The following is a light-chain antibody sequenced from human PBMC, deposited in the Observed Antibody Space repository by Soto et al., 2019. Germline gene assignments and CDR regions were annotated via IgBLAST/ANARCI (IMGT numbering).Light chain of an antibody. J-gene: IGKJ2*01. Sequence: DIQMTQSPSSLSASVGDRVTITCRASQTFSNFLNWYQQKPGKAPKLLVHGASSLQSGVPSRFSGSGSGTDFTLTITSLQPEDSATYYCQQSYSTPYTFVQGTKLQIK. CDR1: QTFSNF. CDR2: GAS. V-gene: IGKV1-39*01. CDR3: QQSYSTPYT.